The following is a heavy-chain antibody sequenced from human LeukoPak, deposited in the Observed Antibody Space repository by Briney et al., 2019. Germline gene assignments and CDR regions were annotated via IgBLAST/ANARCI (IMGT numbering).Heavy chain of an antibody. V-gene: IGHV1-69*13. CDR2: IIPIFGTA. CDR3: ARAGPVVVVLAHLYPMWFDP. D-gene: IGHD2-2*01. J-gene: IGHJ5*02. Sequence: ASVKVSCKASGGTFSSYAISWVRQAPGQGLEWMGGIIPIFGTANYAQKFQGRVTITADESTSTAYMELSSLRSEDTAVYYCARAGPVVVVLAHLYPMWFDPWGQGTLVTVSS. CDR1: GGTFSSYA.